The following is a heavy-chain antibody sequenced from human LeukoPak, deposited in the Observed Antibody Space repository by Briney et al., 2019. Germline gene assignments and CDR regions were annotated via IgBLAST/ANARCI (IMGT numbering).Heavy chain of an antibody. Sequence: SETLSLTCAVYGGSFSGYYWSWIRQPAGKGLEWIGRIYTSGSTNYNPSLKSGVTMSVDTSKNQFSLKLSSVTAADTAVYYCARDTAPGYYYYYMDVWGKGTTVTISS. D-gene: IGHD5-18*01. CDR1: GGSFSGYY. CDR3: ARDTAPGYYYYYMDV. V-gene: IGHV4-4*07. J-gene: IGHJ6*03. CDR2: IYTSGST.